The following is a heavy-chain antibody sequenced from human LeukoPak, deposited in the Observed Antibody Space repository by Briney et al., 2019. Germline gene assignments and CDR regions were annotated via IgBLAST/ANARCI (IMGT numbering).Heavy chain of an antibody. CDR3: AKDHARELWDFDY. CDR2: IRSDGGKK. Sequence: GGSLRLSCEASGFTFNTCGMHWVRQAPGKGLEWVAFIRSDGGKKDYADSVRGRFTISRDNSKNTVYMQMDSLRPEDTALYYCAKDHARELWDFDYWGQGSLVTVSS. V-gene: IGHV3-30*02. J-gene: IGHJ4*02. CDR1: GFTFNTCG. D-gene: IGHD3-16*01.